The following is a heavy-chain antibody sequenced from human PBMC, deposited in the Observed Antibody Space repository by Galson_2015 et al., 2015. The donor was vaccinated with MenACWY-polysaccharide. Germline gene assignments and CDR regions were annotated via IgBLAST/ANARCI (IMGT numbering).Heavy chain of an antibody. CDR1: GDSTRSGGYY. V-gene: IGHV4-31*03. D-gene: IGHD6-25*01. J-gene: IGHJ4*02. Sequence: TLSLTCNVSGDSTRSGGYYWSWIRQHPGKGLEWMGYIHYRGSTSYNPSLKSRLLISGDASNGQFSLKLSSVTAADTVVYYCARYNIAAGDFDYWGQGALVTVSS. CDR2: IHYRGST. CDR3: ARYNIAAGDFDY.